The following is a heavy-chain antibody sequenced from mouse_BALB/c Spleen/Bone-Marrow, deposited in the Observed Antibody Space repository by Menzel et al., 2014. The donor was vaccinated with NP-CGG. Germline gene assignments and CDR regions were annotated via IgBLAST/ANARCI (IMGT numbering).Heavy chain of an antibody. V-gene: IGHV4-2*02. D-gene: IGHD1-2*01. Sequence: EVKVIESGGGLVQPGGSLILSCAASGFDFSRYWMSWARQAPGKGQEWIGEINPGSTTINYTPSLKDKFIISRDNAKKTLFLHNNKVRSEDTALYYCARLGYYGLFAYWGQGTTLTVSS. J-gene: IGHJ2*01. CDR3: ARLGYYGLFAY. CDR1: GFDFSRYW. CDR2: INPGSTTI.